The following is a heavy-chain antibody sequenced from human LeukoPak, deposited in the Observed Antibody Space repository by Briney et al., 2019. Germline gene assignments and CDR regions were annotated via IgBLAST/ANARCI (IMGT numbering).Heavy chain of an antibody. Sequence: GGSLRLSCAASGFTFSSYSMNWVRQAPGKGLEWVSYISSSGGTTYYADSVKGRFTISRDNSKNTLSLQMNSLRAEDTAIYYCAKNGDRGAYCSGGSCYPYYYYYMDVWGKGTTVTISS. CDR3: AKNGDRGAYCSGGSCYPYYYYYMDV. D-gene: IGHD2-15*01. J-gene: IGHJ6*03. CDR1: GFTFSSYS. CDR2: ISSSGGTT. V-gene: IGHV3-23*01.